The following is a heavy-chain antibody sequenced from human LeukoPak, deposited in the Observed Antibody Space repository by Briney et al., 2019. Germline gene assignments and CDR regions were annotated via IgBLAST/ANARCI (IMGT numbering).Heavy chain of an antibody. CDR3: ARDLSRYCSSTSCYSGWFDP. CDR2: ISAYNGNT. Sequence: ASVKVSCKASGYTFTSYGISWVRQAPGQGLEWMGWISAYNGNTNYAQKLQGRVTMTTDTSTSTAYMELSSLRSEDTAVYYCARDLSRYCSSTSCYSGWFDPWGQGTLVTVSS. CDR1: GYTFTSYG. J-gene: IGHJ5*02. V-gene: IGHV1-18*01. D-gene: IGHD2-2*01.